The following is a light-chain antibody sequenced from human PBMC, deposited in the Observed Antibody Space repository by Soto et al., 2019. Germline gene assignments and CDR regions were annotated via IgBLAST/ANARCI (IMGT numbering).Light chain of an antibody. J-gene: IGKJ4*01. CDR2: DAS. CDR1: ESVSRY. Sequence: EIVLTQCPATLSLSPGNRATLSCRASESVSRYLAWYQQKPGQAPRLLIYDASNRATGIPARFSGSGSGTDFTLTITSLEPEDFAVYYCQQRSNWPSTFGGGTKVDIK. CDR3: QQRSNWPST. V-gene: IGKV3-11*01.